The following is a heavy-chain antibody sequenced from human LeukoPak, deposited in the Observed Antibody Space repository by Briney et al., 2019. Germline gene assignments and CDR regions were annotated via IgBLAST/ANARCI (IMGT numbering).Heavy chain of an antibody. CDR1: GGSISNSSYY. J-gene: IGHJ4*02. D-gene: IGHD3-3*01. Sequence: SETLSLTCTVSGGSISNSSYYWGWIRQPPGKGLEWIGSIYYSGSTYYNPSLKSRVTISVDTSKNQFSLKLSSVTAADTAVYYCARKSGRIAPHDCWGQGTLVTVSS. V-gene: IGHV4-39*01. CDR3: ARKSGRIAPHDC. CDR2: IYYSGST.